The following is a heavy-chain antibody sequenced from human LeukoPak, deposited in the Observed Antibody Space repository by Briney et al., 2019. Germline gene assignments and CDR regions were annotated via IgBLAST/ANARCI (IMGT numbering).Heavy chain of an antibody. Sequence: SETLSLTCTVSGGSISSHYWMWIRQPPGKGLEWIGYIDYSGSTYYNPSLKSRIAISVDTSKNQFSLRLSSVTAADTAVYYCARAAQEWTSAFDHWGQGTLVTVSS. CDR3: ARAAQEWTSAFDH. CDR1: GGSISSHY. D-gene: IGHD2-2*01. V-gene: IGHV4-30-4*01. J-gene: IGHJ4*02. CDR2: IDYSGST.